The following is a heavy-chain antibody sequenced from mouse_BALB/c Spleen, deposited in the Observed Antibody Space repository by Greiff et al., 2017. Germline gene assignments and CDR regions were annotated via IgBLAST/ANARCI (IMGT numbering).Heavy chain of an antibody. Sequence: VQLQQSGAELVRPGTSVKVSCKASGYAFTNYLIEWVKQRPGQGLEWIGVINPGSGGTNYNEKFKGKATLTADKSSSTAYMQLSSLTSDDSAVYFCARGGYYDPWFAYWGQGTLVTVSA. V-gene: IGHV1-54*01. CDR1: GYAFTNYL. D-gene: IGHD2-3*01. J-gene: IGHJ3*01. CDR2: INPGSGGT. CDR3: ARGGYYDPWFAY.